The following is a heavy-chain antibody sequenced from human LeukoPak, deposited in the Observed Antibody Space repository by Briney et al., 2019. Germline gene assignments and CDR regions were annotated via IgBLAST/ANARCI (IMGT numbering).Heavy chain of an antibody. Sequence: ASVKVSCKASGYTFTGYYMHWVRQAPGQGLEWMGRINPNSGGTNYAQKFQGRVTMTRDTSISTAYMELSRLGSDDTAVYYCAAWIQLWSFEYWGQGTRVTVSS. CDR3: AAWIQLWSFEY. CDR1: GYTFTGYY. J-gene: IGHJ4*02. CDR2: INPNSGGT. D-gene: IGHD5-18*01. V-gene: IGHV1-2*06.